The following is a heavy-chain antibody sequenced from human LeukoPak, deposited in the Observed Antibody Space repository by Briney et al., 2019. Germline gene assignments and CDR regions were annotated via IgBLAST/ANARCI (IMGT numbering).Heavy chain of an antibody. Sequence: SSETLSLTCTVSGGSISSYYWSWIRQPPGKGLEWIGYIYYSGSTNYNPSLKSRVTISVDTSKNQFSLKLSSVTAADTAVYYCARSSSWYVGHYYYYYYMDVWGKGTTVTISS. CDR2: IYYSGST. J-gene: IGHJ6*03. V-gene: IGHV4-59*01. D-gene: IGHD6-13*01. CDR3: ARSSSWYVGHYYYYYYMDV. CDR1: GGSISSYY.